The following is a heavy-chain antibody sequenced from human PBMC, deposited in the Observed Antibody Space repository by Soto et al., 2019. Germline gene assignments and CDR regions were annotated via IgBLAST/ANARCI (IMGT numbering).Heavy chain of an antibody. J-gene: IGHJ4*02. CDR1: GFNFDDFA. CDR2: ISWEGGSI. Sequence: SLRLSCAGSGFNFDDFAMHWVRQAPGKGLEWVSGISWEGGSIGYADSVKGRFIISRDNAKNSLFLQMNSLTAEDTALYYCAKDHDEDFGYDLDYFNSWGQGT. CDR3: AKDHDEDFGYDLDYFNS. D-gene: IGHD3-3*01. V-gene: IGHV3-9*01.